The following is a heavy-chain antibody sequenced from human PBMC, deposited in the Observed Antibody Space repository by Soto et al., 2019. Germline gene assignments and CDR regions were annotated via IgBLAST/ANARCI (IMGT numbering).Heavy chain of an antibody. D-gene: IGHD1-1*01. CDR3: AGSNWGKPEFDP. CDR2: IYTSGST. J-gene: IGHJ5*02. CDR1: GGSISSYY. Sequence: PSETLSLTGTVSGGSISSYYCSWIRQPAWKGLEWIGRIYTSGSTNYNPSLKSRVTMSVDTSKNQFSLNLSSVTAADTAVYYCAGSNWGKPEFDPAVHGTLVTVSS. V-gene: IGHV4-4*07.